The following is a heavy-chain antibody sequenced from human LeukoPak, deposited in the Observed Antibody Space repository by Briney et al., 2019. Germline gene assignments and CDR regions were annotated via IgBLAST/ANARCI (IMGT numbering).Heavy chain of an antibody. CDR2: IIPIFGIA. CDR1: GGTFSSYA. Sequence: GASAKVSCKASGGTFSSYAISWVRQAPGQGLEWMGRIIPIFGIANYAQKFQGRVTITADQSTSTAYMELSSLRSEDTAVYYCASRYCSSTSCYMYYYYGMDVWGQGTTVTVSS. J-gene: IGHJ6*02. D-gene: IGHD2-2*02. V-gene: IGHV1-69*04. CDR3: ASRYCSSTSCYMYYYYGMDV.